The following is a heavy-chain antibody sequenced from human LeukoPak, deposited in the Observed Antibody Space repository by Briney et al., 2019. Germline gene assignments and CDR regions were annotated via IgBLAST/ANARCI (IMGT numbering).Heavy chain of an antibody. J-gene: IGHJ5*02. CDR3: AKRTSIVVVPAATP. CDR2: ISGSGGST. Sequence: PGGSLRLSCAASGFTFSSYAMSWVRQAPGMGLEWVSAISGSGGSTYYADSVKGRFTISRDNSKNTLYLQMNSLRAEDTAVYYCAKRTSIVVVPAATPWGQGTLVTVSS. D-gene: IGHD2-2*01. CDR1: GFTFSSYA. V-gene: IGHV3-23*01.